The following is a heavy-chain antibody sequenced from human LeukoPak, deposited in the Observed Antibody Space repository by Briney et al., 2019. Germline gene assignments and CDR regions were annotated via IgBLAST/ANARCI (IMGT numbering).Heavy chain of an antibody. D-gene: IGHD1-7*01. CDR3: ARETTEAFDI. Sequence: GGSLRLSCAASGFTVSSNHMSWVRQAPGKGLEWVSVIYSGGSTYYADSVKGRFTISRDNSKNTLYLQMNSLRAEDTAVYYCARETTEAFDIWGQGTMVTVSS. CDR2: IYSGGST. V-gene: IGHV3-66*01. CDR1: GFTVSSNH. J-gene: IGHJ3*02.